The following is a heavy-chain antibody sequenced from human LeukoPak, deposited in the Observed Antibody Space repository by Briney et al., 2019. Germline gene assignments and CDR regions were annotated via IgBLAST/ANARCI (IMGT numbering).Heavy chain of an antibody. D-gene: IGHD6-6*01. CDR1: GFTFSTFS. CDR3: ARDRPPRPFDY. V-gene: IGHV3-48*01. CDR2: ISSTSRST. Sequence: GGSLRLSCAASGFTFSTFSMNWVRQAPGKRLEWLSHISSTSRSTYYAASVKGRFTISRDNANNSLYLQMSGLKVEDTAVYYCARDRPPRPFDYWGPGVLVTVSS. J-gene: IGHJ4*02.